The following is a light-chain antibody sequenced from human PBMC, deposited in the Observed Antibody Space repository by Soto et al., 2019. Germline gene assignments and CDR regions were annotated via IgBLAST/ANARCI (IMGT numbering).Light chain of an antibody. CDR1: QSIITW. CDR2: RAS. V-gene: IGKV1-5*03. J-gene: IGKJ1*01. CDR3: QQYDVYPWT. Sequence: DIQMPQSPSSLSASVGERITITCRASQSIITWLAWYQQKPGKGLKVLIYRASNLETGVPSRFRGSGSGTEVTLTISSLQPDAFATYYCQQYDVYPWTFGQGTKVETK.